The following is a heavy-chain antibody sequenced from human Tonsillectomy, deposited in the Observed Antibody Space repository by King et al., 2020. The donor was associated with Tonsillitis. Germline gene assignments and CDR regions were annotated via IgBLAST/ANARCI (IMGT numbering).Heavy chain of an antibody. D-gene: IGHD1-1*01. CDR1: GYTFTSYY. Sequence: VQLVESGAEVKKPGASVKVSCKASGYTFTSYYIHWVRQAPGQGLEWMGIINPRGGSTSYAQKFQGRVTMTRDTSTSTVYMELSSLRSADTAVYYCAREGWNDGSATFDYWGQGTLVTVSA. CDR2: INPRGGST. J-gene: IGHJ4*02. CDR3: AREGWNDGSATFDY. V-gene: IGHV1-46*01.